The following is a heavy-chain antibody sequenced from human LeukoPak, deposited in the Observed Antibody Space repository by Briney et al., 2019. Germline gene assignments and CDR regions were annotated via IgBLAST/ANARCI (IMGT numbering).Heavy chain of an antibody. V-gene: IGHV3-23*01. CDR3: AKERALVYGACDY. J-gene: IGHJ4*02. D-gene: IGHD4-17*01. Sequence: PGGSLGLSCTASGFTFSSHAMSWVRQAPGKGLEWVSTVSGSGHTTYYADSVKGRFTISRDTSKNTLYLQMNSLRAEDTALYYCAKERALVYGACDYWGQGTPVTVSS. CDR1: GFTFSSHA. CDR2: VSGSGHTT.